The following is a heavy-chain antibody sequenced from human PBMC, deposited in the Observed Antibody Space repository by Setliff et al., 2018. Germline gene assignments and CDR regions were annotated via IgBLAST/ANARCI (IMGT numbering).Heavy chain of an antibody. D-gene: IGHD3-10*01. Sequence: GGSLRLSCTTSGFTFGDYAMTWVRQAPGKGLEWVGLIRSKAYGGTTEYAASVKGRFTFSRDDSKGIAYLQMDSLKTEDTAVYYCTITHYYGSGSPYYLDYWGQGTLVTVSS. CDR1: GFTFGDYA. V-gene: IGHV3-49*04. CDR2: IRSKAYGGTT. J-gene: IGHJ4*02. CDR3: TITHYYGSGSPYYLDY.